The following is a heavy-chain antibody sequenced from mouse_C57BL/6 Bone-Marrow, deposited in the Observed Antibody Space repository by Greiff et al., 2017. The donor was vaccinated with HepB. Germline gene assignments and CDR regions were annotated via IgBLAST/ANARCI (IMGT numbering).Heavy chain of an antibody. CDR3: ARFSYDGYHWYFDV. V-gene: IGHV1-75*01. CDR1: GYTFTDYY. CDR2: IFPGSGST. J-gene: IGHJ1*03. Sequence: SGPELVKPGASVKISCKASGYTFTDYYINWVKQRPGQGLEWIGWIFPGSGSTYYNEKFKGKATLTVDKSSSTAYMLLSSLTSEDSAVYFCARFSYDGYHWYFDVWGTGTTVTVSS. D-gene: IGHD2-3*01.